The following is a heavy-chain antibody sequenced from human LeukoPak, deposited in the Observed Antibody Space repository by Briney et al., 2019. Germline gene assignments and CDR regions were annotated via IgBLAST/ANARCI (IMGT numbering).Heavy chain of an antibody. CDR1: GCTFTSYW. D-gene: IGHD3-9*01. V-gene: IGHV3-7*03. Sequence: GGSLRLSCAGSGCTFTSYWMTWVRQAPGKGLEWVANIKQDGSEKYYVDSVKGRFTISRDNAKNSLYLQMSSLRAEDTAVYYCARTPIFRDDFDFWGQGTLVTVSS. J-gene: IGHJ4*02. CDR3: ARTPIFRDDFDF. CDR2: IKQDGSEK.